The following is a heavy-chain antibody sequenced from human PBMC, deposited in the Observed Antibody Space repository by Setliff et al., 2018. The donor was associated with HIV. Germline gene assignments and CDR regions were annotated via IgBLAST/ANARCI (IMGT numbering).Heavy chain of an antibody. J-gene: IGHJ6*02. CDR1: GGYFRGYY. CDR2: IKHSGST. D-gene: IGHD5-18*01. V-gene: IGHV4-34*01. CDR3: ASGLSVYSYANVYYYHGMDV. Sequence: SETLSLTCTVSGGYFRGYYWGWMSQPPGEGMEWVGEIKHSGSTNFNPSRKSRVTRTVDTTKNQFPRKLSSVTAADTAVYYCASGLSVYSYANVYYYHGMDVWGQGTTVTVSS.